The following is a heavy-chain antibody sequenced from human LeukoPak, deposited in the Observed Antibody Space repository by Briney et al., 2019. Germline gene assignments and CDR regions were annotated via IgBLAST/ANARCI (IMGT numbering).Heavy chain of an antibody. Sequence: GRSLRLSCAASGFTFSSYAMHWVRQAPGKGLEWVAVISYDGSNKYYADSVKGRFTISRDNSKNTLYLQMNSLRAVDTAVYYCARDSSGYYLEGMDVRGQGTTVTVSS. CDR2: ISYDGSNK. CDR1: GFTFSSYA. D-gene: IGHD3-22*01. CDR3: ARDSSGYYLEGMDV. J-gene: IGHJ6*02. V-gene: IGHV3-30*04.